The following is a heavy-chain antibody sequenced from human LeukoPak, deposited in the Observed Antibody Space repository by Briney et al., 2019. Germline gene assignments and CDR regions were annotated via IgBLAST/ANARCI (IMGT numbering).Heavy chain of an antibody. D-gene: IGHD5-12*01. J-gene: IGHJ4*02. CDR1: GFTFSSYW. CDR3: ARARGYDNPFDY. Sequence: GGSLRLSCAASGFTFSSYWMSWVRQAPGKGLEWVANIKQDGSEKYYVDCVKGRFTISRDNAKNSLYLQMNSLRAEATAVYYCARARGYDNPFDYWGQGTLVTVSS. CDR2: IKQDGSEK. V-gene: IGHV3-7*01.